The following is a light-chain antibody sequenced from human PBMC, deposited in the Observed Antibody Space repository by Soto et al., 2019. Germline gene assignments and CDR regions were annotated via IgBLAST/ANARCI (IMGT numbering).Light chain of an antibody. CDR2: AAS. CDR3: QQTYSTPRT. Sequence: DIQMTQSPSSLSASVGDRVTMTCRASQTISSYLNWYQQKPGKAPNLLIYAASSWQSGVPSRFSGSGSGTDFTLTINSLQPEDFAIYYCQQTYSTPRTFGQGTKVEIK. CDR1: QTISSY. J-gene: IGKJ1*01. V-gene: IGKV1-39*01.